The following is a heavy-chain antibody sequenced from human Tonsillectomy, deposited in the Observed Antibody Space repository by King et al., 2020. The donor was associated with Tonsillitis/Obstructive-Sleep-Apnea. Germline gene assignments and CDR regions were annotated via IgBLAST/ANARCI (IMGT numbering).Heavy chain of an antibody. CDR1: GGSISSYY. Sequence: QLQESGPGLVKPSETLSLTCTVSGGSISSYYWSWIRQPPGKGLESIGYIYYSGSTNYNPSLKSRVTISVDTSKNQFSLKLSSVTAADTAVYYCARLGGSYANDAFDIWGQGTMVTVSS. J-gene: IGHJ3*02. V-gene: IGHV4-59*08. CDR3: ARLGGSYANDAFDI. D-gene: IGHD1-26*01. CDR2: IYYSGST.